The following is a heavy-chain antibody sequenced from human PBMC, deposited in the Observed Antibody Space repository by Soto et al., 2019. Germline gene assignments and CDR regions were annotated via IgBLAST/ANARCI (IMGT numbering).Heavy chain of an antibody. D-gene: IGHD2-21*02. CDR2: IIPILGIA. J-gene: IGHJ4*02. CDR1: GGTFSSYT. V-gene: IGHV1-69*02. CDR3: ARDDGLAYCGGDCYS. Sequence: QVQLVQSGAEVKKPGSSVKVSCKASGGTFSSYTISWVRQAPGQGLEWMGRIIPILGIANYAQKFQGRATITADKSTSTAYMELSRLRSEDTAVYYCARDDGLAYCGGDCYSWGQGTLVTVSS.